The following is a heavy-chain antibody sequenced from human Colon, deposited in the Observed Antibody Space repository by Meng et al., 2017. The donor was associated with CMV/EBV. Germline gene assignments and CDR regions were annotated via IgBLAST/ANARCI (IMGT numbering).Heavy chain of an antibody. V-gene: IGHV3-7*01. J-gene: IGHJ4*02. CDR1: GFTFSTYW. CDR2: LTPDGRDT. CDR3: ARVPRSDLAY. Sequence: GGSLRLSCEASGFTFSTYWMHWIRQVPGKGLEWVAILTPDGRDTYYVDSVKGRFTISRDNAKDSLYLQMNSLRAEDTALYYCARVPRSDLAYWGQGTLVTVSS.